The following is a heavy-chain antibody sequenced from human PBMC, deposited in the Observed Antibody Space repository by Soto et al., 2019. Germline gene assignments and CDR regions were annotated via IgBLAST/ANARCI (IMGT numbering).Heavy chain of an antibody. V-gene: IGHV1-69*13. CDR3: ASIRYFDWLLPVFDY. CDR1: GGTFSSYA. CDR2: IIPIFGTA. J-gene: IGHJ4*02. Sequence: GASVKVSCKASGGTFSSYAISWVRQAPGQGLEWMGGIIPIFGTANYAQKFQGRVTITADESTSTAYMELSSLRSEDTAVYYCASIRYFDWLLPVFDYWGQGTLVTVSS. D-gene: IGHD3-9*01.